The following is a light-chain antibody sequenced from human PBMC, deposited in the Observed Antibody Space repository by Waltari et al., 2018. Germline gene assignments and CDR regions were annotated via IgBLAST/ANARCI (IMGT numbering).Light chain of an antibody. CDR2: SNN. CDR3: AAWDDCLNGLYF. CDR1: SPNIGSNT. J-gene: IGLJ1*01. Sequence: QSVLTQPPSASGTPGQRVTISCSGSSPNIGSNTVTWYQQLPGTAPKLLIYSNNNLPPGVPVRLSGSKSGTSASLAISGLQSEDEADYYCAAWDDCLNGLYFFGTGTKVTVL. V-gene: IGLV1-44*01.